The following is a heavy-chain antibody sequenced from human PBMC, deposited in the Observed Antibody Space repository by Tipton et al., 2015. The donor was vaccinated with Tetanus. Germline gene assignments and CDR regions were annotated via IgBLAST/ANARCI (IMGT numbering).Heavy chain of an antibody. V-gene: IGHV3-53*01. CDR2: IYTGGSA. J-gene: IGHJ4*02. CDR1: GVTVSGNY. Sequence: SLRLSCAASGVTVSGNYRGWVRQAPGKGLEWVSVIYTGGSADYTDSVKGRFTISRDNSNNSLSLQMNSLRIDDTAVYYCAFRTNWRFSRGFDCWGQGILVTVSS. D-gene: IGHD1-20*01. CDR3: AFRTNWRFSRGFDC.